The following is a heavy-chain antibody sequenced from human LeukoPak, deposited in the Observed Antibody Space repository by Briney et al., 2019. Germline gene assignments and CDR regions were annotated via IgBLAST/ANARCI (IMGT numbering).Heavy chain of an antibody. J-gene: IGHJ4*02. CDR3: ARDSEYYYDSSGYLGLNFDY. V-gene: IGHV3-33*01. CDR2: IWYDGSNK. D-gene: IGHD3-22*01. Sequence: PGGSLRLSCAASGFTFSSYGMHWVRQAPGKGLEWVAVIWYDGSNKYYADSVKGRFTISRDNSKNTLYLQMNSLRAEDTAVYYCARDSEYYYDSSGYLGLNFDYWGQGTLVTVSS. CDR1: GFTFSSYG.